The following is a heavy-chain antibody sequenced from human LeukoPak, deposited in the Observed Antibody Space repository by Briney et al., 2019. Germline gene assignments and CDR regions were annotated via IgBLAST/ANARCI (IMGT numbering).Heavy chain of an antibody. Sequence: GGSLRLSCAASGFTFSSYWMHWVRQAPGKGLVWVSRINSDGSSTSYADSVKGRFTISRDNAKNSLYLQMNSLRAEDTAVYYCARETIAAAGKGFDPWGQGTLVTVSA. CDR3: ARETIAAAGKGFDP. D-gene: IGHD6-13*01. CDR1: GFTFSSYW. J-gene: IGHJ5*02. CDR2: INSDGSST. V-gene: IGHV3-74*01.